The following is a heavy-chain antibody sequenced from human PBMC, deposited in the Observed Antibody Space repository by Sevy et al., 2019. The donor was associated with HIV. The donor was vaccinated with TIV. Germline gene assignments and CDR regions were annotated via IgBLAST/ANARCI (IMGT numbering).Heavy chain of an antibody. CDR3: ARAHYDFWSGRISYGMDV. J-gene: IGHJ6*02. V-gene: IGHV1-18*01. Sequence: ASVKVSCKASGYTFTSYGFSWVRQAPGQGFEWMGWINTYNDNTNYAQKLQGRVTMTTDTSTSTAYMGLRSLRSYDTAIYYCARAHYDFWSGRISYGMDVWGQGTTVTVSS. CDR1: GYTFTSYG. D-gene: IGHD3-3*01. CDR2: INTYNDNT.